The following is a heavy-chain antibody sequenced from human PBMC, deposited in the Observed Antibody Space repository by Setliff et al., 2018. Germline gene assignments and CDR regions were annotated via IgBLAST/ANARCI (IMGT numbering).Heavy chain of an antibody. J-gene: IGHJ4*02. CDR2: INNYNFNT. CDR3: ARINFYVSSGYYYAPEL. V-gene: IGHV1-18*01. Sequence: ASVKVSCKSSGFTFTDYGITWVRQVPGQGLEWMGWINNYNFNTQYAQKFQGRVAVTTDTSTTTAYMELRSLRADDTAVYYCARINFYVSSGYYYAPELWGQGTTVTV. CDR1: GFTFTDYG. D-gene: IGHD3-22*01.